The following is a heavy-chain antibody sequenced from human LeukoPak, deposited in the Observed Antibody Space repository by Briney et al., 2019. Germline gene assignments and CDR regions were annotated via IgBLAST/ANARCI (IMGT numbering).Heavy chain of an antibody. Sequence: SETLSLTCTVSGASISGNYWSWIRQPPGKGLEWIWYIYYSGSTNYNPSLKSRVTISVDTSKNQFSLKLNSVTAADTAVYYCARQVIGHFDYWGQGTLVTVSS. CDR3: ARQVIGHFDY. CDR2: IYYSGST. CDR1: GASISGNY. V-gene: IGHV4-59*08. J-gene: IGHJ4*02.